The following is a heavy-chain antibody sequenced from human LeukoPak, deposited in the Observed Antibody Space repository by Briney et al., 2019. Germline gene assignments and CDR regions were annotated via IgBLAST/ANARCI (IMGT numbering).Heavy chain of an antibody. J-gene: IGHJ3*02. V-gene: IGHV3-23*01. D-gene: IGHD7-27*01. CDR2: ISGSGGST. CDR3: ATATGDSAAFDN. Sequence: PGGSLRLSCAASGFTFSSYAMSWVRQAPGKGLECVSAISGSGGSTYYADSVKGRFTISRDNSKNTLYLQMNSLRAEDTAVYYCATATGDSAAFDNWGQGAMVTVSS. CDR1: GFTFSSYA.